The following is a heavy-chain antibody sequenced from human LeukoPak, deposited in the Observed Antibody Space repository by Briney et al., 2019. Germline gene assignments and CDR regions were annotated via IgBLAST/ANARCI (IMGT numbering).Heavy chain of an antibody. J-gene: IGHJ3*02. CDR3: ARVGGAMADAFDI. CDR1: GGSFSVYY. CDR2: INHSGST. V-gene: IGHV4-34*01. D-gene: IGHD3-16*01. Sequence: SETLSLTCAVYGGSFSVYYWSWIRQPPGKGLEWIGEINHSGSTNYNPSLKSRVTISVDTSKNQFSLKLSSVTAADTAVYYCARVGGAMADAFDIWGQGTMVTVSS.